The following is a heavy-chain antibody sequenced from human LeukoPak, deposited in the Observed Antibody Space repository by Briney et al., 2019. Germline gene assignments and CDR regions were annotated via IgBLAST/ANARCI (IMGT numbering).Heavy chain of an antibody. Sequence: QPGGSLRLSCAASGFTVSTYEMNWVRQAPGKGLEWISYISTSGSAIYYADSVKGRFTISTDNVKNSLYLQMNSLRAEDTAVYYCARATTTVASFDYWGQGTLVTVSS. D-gene: IGHD4-23*01. CDR1: GFTVSTYE. CDR2: ISTSGSAI. CDR3: ARATTTVASFDY. V-gene: IGHV3-48*03. J-gene: IGHJ4*02.